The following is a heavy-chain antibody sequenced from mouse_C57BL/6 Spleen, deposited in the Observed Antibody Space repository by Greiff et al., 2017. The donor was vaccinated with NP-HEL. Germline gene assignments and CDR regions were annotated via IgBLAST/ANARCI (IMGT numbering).Heavy chain of an antibody. CDR2: IDPSDSYT. V-gene: IGHV1-69*01. D-gene: IGHD2-12*01. CDR1: GYTFTSYW. J-gene: IGHJ4*01. Sequence: QVQLQQPGAELVMPGASVKLSCKASGYTFTSYWMHWVKQRPGQGLEWIGEIDPSDSYTNYNQKFKGKSTLTVDKSSSTAYMQLSSRTSEDSAVYYCARGGVYDDAMDYWGQGTSVTVSS. CDR3: ARGGVYDDAMDY.